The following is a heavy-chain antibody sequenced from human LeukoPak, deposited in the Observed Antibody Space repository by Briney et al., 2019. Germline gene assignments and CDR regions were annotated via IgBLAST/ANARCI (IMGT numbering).Heavy chain of an antibody. V-gene: IGHV4-39*01. CDR2: IYSSGGT. J-gene: IGHJ4*02. CDR3: ARQTGSGLFSLP. CDR1: GDSISSSNCY. Sequence: TSETLSLTCTVSGDSISSSNCYWGWIRQPPGKGLEWIGSIYSSGGTYYNASLKSRVTISVDTSKNQFSLKLSSVTAADTAVYYCARQTGSGLFSLPGGQGTLVTVSS. D-gene: IGHD3-10*01.